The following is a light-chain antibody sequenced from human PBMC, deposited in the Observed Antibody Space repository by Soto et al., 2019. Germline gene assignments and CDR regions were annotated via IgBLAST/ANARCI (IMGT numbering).Light chain of an antibody. Sequence: EIVLTQSPGTLSLSPGERATLSCRASQSISSTYLTWYHQRPGQAPRLLIYGASTRATGIPDRFSGSGSGTEFTLTISSLQSEDFAVYYCQQYNNWPTWTFGQGTKVDIK. J-gene: IGKJ1*01. CDR1: QSISSTY. CDR3: QQYNNWPTWT. V-gene: IGKV3D-15*01. CDR2: GAS.